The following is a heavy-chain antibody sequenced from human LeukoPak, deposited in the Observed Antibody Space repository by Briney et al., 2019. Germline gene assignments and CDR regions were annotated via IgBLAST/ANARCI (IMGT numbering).Heavy chain of an antibody. CDR1: GYNFDRYG. CDR2: VSTYNGNT. D-gene: IGHD5-24*01. Sequence: ASVKVSCTGSGYNFDRYGVSWVRQAPGQGLEWMGWVSTYNGNTIYAQKIQGRVTMTRNTSISTAYMELSSLRSEDTAVYFCARGVSRDGYNLDYWGQGTLVTVSS. J-gene: IGHJ4*02. CDR3: ARGVSRDGYNLDY. V-gene: IGHV1-8*01.